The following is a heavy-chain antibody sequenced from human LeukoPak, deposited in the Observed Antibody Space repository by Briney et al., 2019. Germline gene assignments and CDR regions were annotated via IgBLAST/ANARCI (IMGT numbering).Heavy chain of an antibody. CDR3: ATAADIYYDFWSGYYLSGYFDY. Sequence: VASVEVSCKASGYTFTSYYMHWVRQAPGQGLEWMGIINPSGGSTSYAQKFQGRVTMTRDMSTSTVYMELSSLRSEDTAVYYCATAADIYYDFWSGYYLSGYFDYWGQGTLVTVSS. CDR1: GYTFTSYY. CDR2: INPSGGST. J-gene: IGHJ4*02. V-gene: IGHV1-46*01. D-gene: IGHD3-3*01.